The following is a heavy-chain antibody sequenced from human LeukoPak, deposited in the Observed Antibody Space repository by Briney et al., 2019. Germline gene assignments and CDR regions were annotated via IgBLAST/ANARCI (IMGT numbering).Heavy chain of an antibody. CDR2: IYYSGST. J-gene: IGHJ4*02. CDR3: ARGFGDGYKVDY. V-gene: IGHV4-39*07. CDR1: GGSISSSSYY. Sequence: SETLSLTCTGSGGSISSSSYYWGWIRQPPGKGLEWIGSIYYSGSTYYNPSLKSRVTISVDTSKNQFSLKLSSVTAADTAVYYCARGFGDGYKVDYWGQGTLVTVSS. D-gene: IGHD5-24*01.